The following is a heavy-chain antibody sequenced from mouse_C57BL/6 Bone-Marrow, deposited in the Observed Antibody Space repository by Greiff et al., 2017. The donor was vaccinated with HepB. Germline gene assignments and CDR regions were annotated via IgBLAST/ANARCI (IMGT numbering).Heavy chain of an antibody. D-gene: IGHD1-1*01. Sequence: QVHVKQPGAELVKPGASVKLSCKASGYTFTSYWMQWVKQRPGQGLEWIGEIDPSDSYTNYNQKFKGKATLTVDTSSSTAYMQLSSLTSEDSAVYYCARAYGSSMYYFDYWGQGTTLTVSS. J-gene: IGHJ2*01. CDR1: GYTFTSYW. V-gene: IGHV1-50*01. CDR3: ARAYGSSMYYFDY. CDR2: IDPSDSYT.